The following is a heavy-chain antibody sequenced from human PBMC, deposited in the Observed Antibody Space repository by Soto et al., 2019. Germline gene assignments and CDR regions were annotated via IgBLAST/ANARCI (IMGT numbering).Heavy chain of an antibody. CDR1: GSSFTSYW. CDR2: IHPSDSYT. D-gene: IGHD6-19*01. J-gene: IGHJ4*02. V-gene: IGHV5-10-1*01. Sequence: GESLKISWKGSGSSFTSYWISWVRQIHGTGLEWMGRIHPSDSYTNYSSSFQGHVTISADKSISTDYLQWSSLKASENAMYYCARWDSSGWQPPPYFDYWGQGTLVTVSS. CDR3: ARWDSSGWQPPPYFDY.